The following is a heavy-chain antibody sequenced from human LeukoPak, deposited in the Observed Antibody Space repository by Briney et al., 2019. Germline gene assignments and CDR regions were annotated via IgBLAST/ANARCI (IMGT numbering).Heavy chain of an antibody. CDR1: GFTVSSNY. D-gene: IGHD1-26*01. CDR3: ARASGGSFAY. V-gene: IGHV3-53*01. J-gene: IGHJ4*02. Sequence: GGSLRLYCAASGFTVSSNYMSWVRQAPGKGLEWVSVLYSGGTTYYADSVKGRFTVSRDNSKNTLYLPMHSLRAEDTAVYSCARASGGSFAYWGQGTLVTVSS. CDR2: LYSGGTT.